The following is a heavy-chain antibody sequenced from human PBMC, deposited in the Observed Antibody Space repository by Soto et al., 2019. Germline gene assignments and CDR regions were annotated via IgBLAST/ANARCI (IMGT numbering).Heavy chain of an antibody. Sequence: ASVKVSCKASGYTFTSYGISWVRQAPGQGLEWMGWISAYNGNTNYAQKLQGRITITADESTSTAYMELGSLRSEDMAEYYCARPSFSSIAAAGTNWFDPWGQGTLVTVSS. J-gene: IGHJ5*02. CDR1: GYTFTSYG. D-gene: IGHD6-13*01. CDR3: ARPSFSSIAAAGTNWFDP. CDR2: ISAYNGNT. V-gene: IGHV1-18*03.